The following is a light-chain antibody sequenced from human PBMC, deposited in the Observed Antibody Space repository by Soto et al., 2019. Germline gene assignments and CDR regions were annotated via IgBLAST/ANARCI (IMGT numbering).Light chain of an antibody. J-gene: IGKJ3*01. Sequence: IQLTQSPSSLSASVGDRVTISCRASQGIANFLAWYQQKPGKAPKLRIYGASTLQSGVPSRFSGSGSWTDFTLTISSLQPEDFATYYCQQLNSFPIPFGPGTKVDIK. CDR1: QGIANF. CDR3: QQLNSFPIP. V-gene: IGKV1-9*01. CDR2: GAS.